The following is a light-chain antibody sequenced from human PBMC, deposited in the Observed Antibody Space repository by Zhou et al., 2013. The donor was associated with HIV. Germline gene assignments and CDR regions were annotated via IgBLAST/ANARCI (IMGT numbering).Light chain of an antibody. CDR3: SSYKSSTTLEV. CDR2: DVI. J-gene: IGLJ3*02. V-gene: IGLV2-14*01. CDR1: ASDVGGYDF. Sequence: QSALTQPASVSGSPGQSITISCTGTASDVGGYDFVSWYQQHPGKAPKLIIYDVIRRPSGVSNRFSASKSGNTASLTISGLRAEDEAEYYCSSYKSSTTLEVFGGGTKVTVL.